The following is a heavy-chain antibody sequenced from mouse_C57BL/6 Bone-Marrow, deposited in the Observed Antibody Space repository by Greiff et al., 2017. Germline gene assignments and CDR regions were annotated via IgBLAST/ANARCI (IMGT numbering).Heavy chain of an antibody. J-gene: IGHJ3*01. V-gene: IGHV14-4*01. Sequence: VQLKQSGAELVRPGASVKLSCTASGFNITDDYMHWVKQRPEQGLEWIGWIDPENGDTEYASKFQGKATITADTSSNTAYREDSRLTSVDTAVYYCAPLACFAYWGQGTLVTVSA. CDR2: IDPENGDT. CDR1: GFNITDDY. CDR3: APLACFAY.